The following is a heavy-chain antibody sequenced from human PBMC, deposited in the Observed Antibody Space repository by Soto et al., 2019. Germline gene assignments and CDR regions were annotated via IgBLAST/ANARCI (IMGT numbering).Heavy chain of an antibody. CDR3: VRYDRINMTPYSPEGFHI. D-gene: IGHD3-3*02. J-gene: IGHJ3*02. V-gene: IGHV4-39*01. CDR2: VYYGGAIFYSGNI. CDR1: GACISSSDFH. Sequence: XASLWLICTVCGACISSSDFHWGWTRQPPGKGLEYIGSVYYGGAIFYSGNIYYNPSLKSRVTISVDTSKNQFSLRLSSVTAADTGVYYCVRYDRINMTPYSPEGFHIWGQGTMVTVSS.